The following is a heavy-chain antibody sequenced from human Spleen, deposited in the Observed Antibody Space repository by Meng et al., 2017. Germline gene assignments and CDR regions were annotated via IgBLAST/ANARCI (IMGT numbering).Heavy chain of an antibody. D-gene: IGHD3-22*01. J-gene: IGHJ1*01. V-gene: IGHV3-74*01. CDR3: ARVGYYDSSNYYAYFQH. CDR1: GFTLSTYW. CDR2: INGDGSDI. Sequence: EVQLVGSGGGLVQPGGSLRLSCSASGFTLSTYWMHWVRQAPGKGLVWVSRINGDGSDISYADSVKGRFTISRDNAKNTLYLQMNSLRAEDTAVYYCARVGYYDSSNYYAYFQHWGQGTLVTVSS.